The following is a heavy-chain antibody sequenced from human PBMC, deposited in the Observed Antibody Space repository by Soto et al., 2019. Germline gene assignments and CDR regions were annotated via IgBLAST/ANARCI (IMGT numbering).Heavy chain of an antibody. D-gene: IGHD3-10*01. Sequence: PGGSLRLSCSASGFTFSSYSMTWVRQAPGKGLEWVSFISGTSRNIYDADSVKGRFAISRDNAKNSVFLQMNSLRADDTGVYYCARADGEFFDYWGQGTVVTVSS. CDR1: GFTFSSYS. CDR3: ARADGEFFDY. V-gene: IGHV3-21*06. J-gene: IGHJ4*02. CDR2: ISGTSRNI.